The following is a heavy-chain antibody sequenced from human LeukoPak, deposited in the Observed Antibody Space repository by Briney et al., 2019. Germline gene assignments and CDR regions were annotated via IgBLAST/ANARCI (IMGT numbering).Heavy chain of an antibody. CDR3: AKDPHIVVVPATPDDWFDP. CDR1: GFTFSSYA. Sequence: GGPLRLSCAASGFTFSSYAMSWVRQATGKGLEWVSAISGSGGSTYYADSVKGRFTISRDNSKNTLYLQMNSLRAEDTAVYYCAKDPHIVVVPATPDDWFDPWGQGTLVTVSS. J-gene: IGHJ5*02. CDR2: ISGSGGST. V-gene: IGHV3-23*01. D-gene: IGHD2-2*01.